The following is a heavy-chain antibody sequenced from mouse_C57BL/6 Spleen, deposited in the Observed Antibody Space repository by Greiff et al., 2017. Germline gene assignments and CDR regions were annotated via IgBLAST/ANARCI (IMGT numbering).Heavy chain of an antibody. J-gene: IGHJ3*01. Sequence: VQLQQPGAELVKPGASVKMSCKASGYTFTSYWITWVKQRPGQGLEWIGDIYPGSGSTNYNEKFKSKATLTVDTSSSTAYMQLSSLTAEDSAVYYCARPSREDGYYEPFAYWGQGTLVTVSA. D-gene: IGHD2-3*01. CDR1: GYTFTSYW. V-gene: IGHV1-55*01. CDR2: IYPGSGST. CDR3: ARPSREDGYYEPFAY.